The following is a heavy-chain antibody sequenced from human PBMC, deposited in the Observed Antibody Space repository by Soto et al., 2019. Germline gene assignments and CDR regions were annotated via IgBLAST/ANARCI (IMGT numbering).Heavy chain of an antibody. CDR2: IYYSGSI. CDR1: GGSISSYY. D-gene: IGHD2-15*01. J-gene: IGHJ4*02. CDR3: ASLGLRLDY. Sequence: SETLSLTCTVSGGSISSYYWSWIRQPPGKGLEWIGYIYYSGSINYNPSLKSRVTISVDTSKNQFSLKLSSVTAADTAVYYCASLGLRLDYWGQGTLVTVSS. V-gene: IGHV4-59*01.